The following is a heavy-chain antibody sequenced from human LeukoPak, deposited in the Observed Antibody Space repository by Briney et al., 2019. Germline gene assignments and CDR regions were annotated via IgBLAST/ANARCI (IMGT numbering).Heavy chain of an antibody. J-gene: IGHJ3*02. Sequence: PGGSLRLSCAASGFTVGTNSMSWARQSPEKGLEWVSSISSSSSYIYYADSVKGRFTISRDNAKNSLYLQMNSLRAEDTAVYYCARDQDSSGDDAFDIWGQGTMVTVSS. CDR1: GFTVGTNS. CDR2: ISSSSSYI. CDR3: ARDQDSSGDDAFDI. D-gene: IGHD6-19*01. V-gene: IGHV3-21*01.